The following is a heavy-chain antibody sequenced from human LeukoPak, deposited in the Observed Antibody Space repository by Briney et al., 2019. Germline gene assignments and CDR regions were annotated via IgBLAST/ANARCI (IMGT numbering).Heavy chain of an antibody. Sequence: ASVKVSCKASGYTFTSYNINWVRQAPGQGLEWMAWMHPNNGDTGYAQKFQDRVTVTSNTSISTAYMELRSLTSEDTAVYYCARELIVLEPAAPRYNYYMDVWGIGTTVSVSS. CDR1: GYTFTSYN. CDR2: MHPNNGDT. CDR3: ARELIVLEPAAPRYNYYMDV. J-gene: IGHJ6*03. D-gene: IGHD2-2*01. V-gene: IGHV1-8*03.